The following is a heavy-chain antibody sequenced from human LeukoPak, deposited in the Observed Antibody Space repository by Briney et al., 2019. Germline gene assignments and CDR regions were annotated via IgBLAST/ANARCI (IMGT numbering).Heavy chain of an antibody. CDR2: IYDSGST. J-gene: IGHJ4*02. CDR1: GGSISSGGYS. V-gene: IGHV4-30-2*01. CDR3: ARADFSTPPDY. D-gene: IGHD3/OR15-3a*01. Sequence: SETLSLTCAVSGGSISSGGYSWSWIRQPPGEGLEWIGYIYDSGSTYYNPSFKSRVTISVDRSKNQFSLKLSSVTAADTAVYYCARADFSTPPDYWGQGTLVTVSS.